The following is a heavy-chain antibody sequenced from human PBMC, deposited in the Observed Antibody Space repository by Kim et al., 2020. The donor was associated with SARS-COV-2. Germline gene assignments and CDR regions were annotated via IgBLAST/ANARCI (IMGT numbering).Heavy chain of an antibody. J-gene: IGHJ6*01. CDR1: GFIIRSYG. CDR2: TLYDGSNE. D-gene: IGHD3-10*01. Sequence: GGSLRLSCVASGFIIRSYGMNWVRQVPGKGPEWVALTLYDGSNEYYADSVKGRFTISRDNSKNTVYLQMDSLRAEDTAVYYCTRPPVRGALEYYYGMDV. CDR3: TRPPVRGALEYYYGMDV. V-gene: IGHV3-33*01.